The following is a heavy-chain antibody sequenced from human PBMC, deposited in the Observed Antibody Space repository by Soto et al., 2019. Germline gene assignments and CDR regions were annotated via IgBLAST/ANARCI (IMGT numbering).Heavy chain of an antibody. CDR3: ARQITTFGVVINAFNV. D-gene: IGHD3-3*01. V-gene: IGHV5-10-1*01. CDR1: VYNFIKYW. J-gene: IGHJ3*01. Sequence: PGESLKISCKVSVYNFIKYWITWVRQMPGKGLEWVGRIDPSDSHTFYSPSFQGHVTISVDKSTDTAYLQWSSLEASDTAIYYCARQITTFGVVINAFNVWGQGTMVTVSS. CDR2: IDPSDSHT.